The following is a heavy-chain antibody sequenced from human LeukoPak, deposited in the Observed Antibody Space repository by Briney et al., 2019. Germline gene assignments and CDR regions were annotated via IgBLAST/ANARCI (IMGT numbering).Heavy chain of an antibody. CDR1: GGSISSSSYY. CDR2: IYYSGST. CDR3: ASLPEPGIAKD. D-gene: IGHD6-13*01. V-gene: IGHV4-39*01. Sequence: PSETLSLTCTVSGGSISSSSYYWGWIRQPPGKGLEWIGSIYYSGSTYYNPSLKSRVTISVDTSKNQFSLKLSSVTAADTAVYYCASLPEPGIAKDWGQGTLVTVSS. J-gene: IGHJ4*02.